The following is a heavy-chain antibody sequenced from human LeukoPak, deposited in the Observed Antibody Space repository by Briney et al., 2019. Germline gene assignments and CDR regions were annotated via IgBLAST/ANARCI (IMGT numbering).Heavy chain of an antibody. CDR3: AKVAGYSSGWTLDY. CDR2: ISGSGGST. D-gene: IGHD6-19*01. CDR1: GFTFSSYA. Sequence: GGSLRLSCAASGFTFSSYAMSWVRQAPGKGLEWVSAISGSGGSTYYADSVKGRFTISRDNSKNTLYLQINSLRAEDTAVYYCAKVAGYSSGWTLDYWGQGTLVTVSS. V-gene: IGHV3-23*01. J-gene: IGHJ4*02.